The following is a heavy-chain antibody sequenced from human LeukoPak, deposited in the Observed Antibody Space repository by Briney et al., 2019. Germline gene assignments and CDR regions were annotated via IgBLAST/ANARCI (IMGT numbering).Heavy chain of an antibody. CDR1: GYTFRRHG. J-gene: IGHJ6*03. D-gene: IGHD6-13*01. Sequence: GGSLRLSCAASGYTFRRHGLTWVRQAPGKGLEWVSYISSSSFKIGYADSVKGRFTISRDNSKNSLYLQMDSLRVEDTAVYYCVRDPSYGSSRYYYMDVWGKGTTVTVSS. V-gene: IGHV3-48*04. CDR2: ISSSSFKI. CDR3: VRDPSYGSSRYYYMDV.